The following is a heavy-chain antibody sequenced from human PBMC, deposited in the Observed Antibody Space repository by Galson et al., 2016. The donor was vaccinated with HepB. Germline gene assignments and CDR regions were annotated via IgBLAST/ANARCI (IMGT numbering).Heavy chain of an antibody. CDR2: IYYGGSP. Sequence: WIGSIYYGGSPYYNPSLRSRVTISVDTSKNQFSLKLSSVTAADTALYSCARHGGGHCSSATCFTRAIDYWGQGTLVTVSS. D-gene: IGHD2-2*02. V-gene: IGHV4-39*01. J-gene: IGHJ4*02. CDR3: ARHGGGHCSSATCFTRAIDY.